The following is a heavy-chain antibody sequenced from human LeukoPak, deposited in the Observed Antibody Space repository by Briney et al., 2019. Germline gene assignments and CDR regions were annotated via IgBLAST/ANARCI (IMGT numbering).Heavy chain of an antibody. CDR1: GFTFSSSA. V-gene: IGHV3-23*01. J-gene: IGHJ4*02. D-gene: IGHD3-10*01. CDR3: AKDAYGSGSYFTH. Sequence: GGSLRLSCAASGFTFSSSAMSWVRQVPGKGLEWVSGISASGGSTYYADSVKGRFTISRDNSKNTLYLQMNSLRAEDTAVYYCAKDAYGSGSYFTHWGQGTLVTVSS. CDR2: ISASGGST.